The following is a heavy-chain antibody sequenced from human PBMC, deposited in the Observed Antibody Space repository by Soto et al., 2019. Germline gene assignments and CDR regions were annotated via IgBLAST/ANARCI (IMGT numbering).Heavy chain of an antibody. Sequence: PSETLSLTCTVSGGSISSYYWSWIRQPPGKGLEWIGYIYYSGSTNYNPSLKSRVTISVDTSKNQFSLKMSSVTAADTAVYYCARVLAAAAGTSIRYFDYWGQGTLVTVSS. V-gene: IGHV4-59*01. CDR3: ARVLAAAAGTSIRYFDY. CDR2: IYYSGST. CDR1: GGSISSYY. D-gene: IGHD6-13*01. J-gene: IGHJ4*02.